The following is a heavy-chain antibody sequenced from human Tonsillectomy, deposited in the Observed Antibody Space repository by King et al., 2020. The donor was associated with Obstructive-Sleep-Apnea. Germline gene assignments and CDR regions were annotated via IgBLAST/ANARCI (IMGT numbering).Heavy chain of an antibody. CDR1: GVSISAGDYY. V-gene: IGHV4-30-4*01. J-gene: IGHJ4*02. CDR3: ARDASQLWFGELLGYFDL. D-gene: IGHD3-10*01. Sequence: QVQLQESGPGLVKPYQTLSLTCTVSGVSISAGDYYWNWIRQSPGQGLEWIAYIHYTGKTSANPTLKSRASISVDRSKNQFSLSLTSVTAADTAVYYCARDASQLWFGELLGYFDLWGQGRLVTVSS. CDR2: IHYTGKT.